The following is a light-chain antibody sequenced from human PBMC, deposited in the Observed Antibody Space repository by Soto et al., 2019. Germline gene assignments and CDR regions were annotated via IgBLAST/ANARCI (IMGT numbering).Light chain of an antibody. CDR3: QQTFRMPMYT. CDR2: AAP. J-gene: IGKJ2*01. CDR1: QNIDNY. V-gene: IGKV1-39*01. Sequence: DIQMTQTPSSLSASIGARVTITCRASQNIDNYFNWYHQKPGTAPQVLIYAAPNLATGVPTRFSDSGSGREFTLTISSLQPEDLGTYFCQQTFRMPMYTFGGGTKLE.